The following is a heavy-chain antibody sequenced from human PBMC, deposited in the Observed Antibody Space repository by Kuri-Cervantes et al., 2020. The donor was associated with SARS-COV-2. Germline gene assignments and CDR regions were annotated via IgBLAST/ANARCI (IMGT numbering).Heavy chain of an antibody. CDR2: ISGSGGST. J-gene: IGHJ4*02. V-gene: IGHV3-23*01. Sequence: GGSLRLSCAASGFTFSSYAMSWVRQAPGKGLEWVSAISGSGGSTYYADSVKGRFTISRDNSKNTLYLQMNSLRAEDTAVYYGAKRYSSSWTGPSPFDYWGQGTLVTVSS. CDR3: AKRYSSSWTGPSPFDY. CDR1: GFTFSSYA. D-gene: IGHD6-13*01.